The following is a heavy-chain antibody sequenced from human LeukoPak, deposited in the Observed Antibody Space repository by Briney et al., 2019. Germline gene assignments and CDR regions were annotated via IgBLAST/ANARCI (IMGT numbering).Heavy chain of an antibody. Sequence: GGSLRLSCAASGFTFSSYAMSWVRQAPGKGLEWVSAISGSGGSTYYADSVRGRFTISRDNSKNTLYLQKNSLRADDTAMYYCAKSMTLQWRGFFDLWGRGTHITVSS. CDR2: ISGSGGST. CDR1: GFTFSSYA. J-gene: IGHJ2*01. V-gene: IGHV3-23*01. CDR3: AKSMTLQWRGFFDL. D-gene: IGHD6-19*01.